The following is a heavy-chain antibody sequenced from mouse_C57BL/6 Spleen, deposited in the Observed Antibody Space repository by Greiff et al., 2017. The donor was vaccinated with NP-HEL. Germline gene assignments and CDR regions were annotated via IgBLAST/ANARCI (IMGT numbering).Heavy chain of an antibody. Sequence: EVQLHQSGPVLVKPGASVKMSCKASGYTFTDYYMNWVKQSHGKSLEWIGVINPYNGGTSYNQKFKGKATLTVDKSSSTAYMELNSLTSEDSAVYYCARHSKSFDYWGQGTTLTVSS. D-gene: IGHD2-5*01. CDR1: GYTFTDYY. V-gene: IGHV1-19*01. CDR3: ARHSKSFDY. J-gene: IGHJ2*01. CDR2: INPYNGGT.